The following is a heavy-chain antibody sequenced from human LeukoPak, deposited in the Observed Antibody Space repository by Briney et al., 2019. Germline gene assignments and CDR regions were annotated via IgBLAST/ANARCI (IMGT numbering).Heavy chain of an antibody. CDR2: ISYDGSNK. CDR1: GFTFSSYG. V-gene: IGHV3-30*18. J-gene: IGHJ5*02. CDR3: AKGESRWELRNWFDP. Sequence: QPGGSLRLSCAASGFTFSSYGMHWVRQAPGKGLEWVAVISYDGSNKYYADSVKGRFTISRDNSKNTLYLQMNSLRAEDTAVYYCAKGESRWELRNWFDPWGQGTLVTVSS. D-gene: IGHD1-26*01.